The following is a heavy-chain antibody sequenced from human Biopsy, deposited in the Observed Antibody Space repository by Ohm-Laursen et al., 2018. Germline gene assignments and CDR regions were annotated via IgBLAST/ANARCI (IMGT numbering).Heavy chain of an antibody. CDR3: ARDDDGRCLGNTFDL. J-gene: IGHJ3*01. CDR1: SGSIRTGDYY. V-gene: IGHV4-31*03. D-gene: IGHD1-26*01. CDR2: IYYTGNT. Sequence: SDTLSLTCTVSSGSIRTGDYYWTWIRQHPGKGLEWIGSIYYTGNTKYNPSLQSRLSMSVDTSKNQFSLKLSSVTAADTAVYFCARDDDGRCLGNTFDLWGQGRMVTVSS.